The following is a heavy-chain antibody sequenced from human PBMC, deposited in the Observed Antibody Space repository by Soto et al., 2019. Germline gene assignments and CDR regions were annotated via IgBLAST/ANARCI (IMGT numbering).Heavy chain of an antibody. V-gene: IGHV4-39*01. Sequence: SETLSLTCTVSGGSISSSSYYWGWIRQPPGKGLEWIGSIYYSGSTYYNPSLKSRVTISVDTSKNQFSLKLSSVTAADTAVYYCARHGSGFRKGFRIQLRGGDFDYWGQGTLVTVSS. CDR1: GGSISSSSYY. D-gene: IGHD5-18*01. J-gene: IGHJ4*02. CDR3: ARHGSGFRKGFRIQLRGGDFDY. CDR2: IYYSGST.